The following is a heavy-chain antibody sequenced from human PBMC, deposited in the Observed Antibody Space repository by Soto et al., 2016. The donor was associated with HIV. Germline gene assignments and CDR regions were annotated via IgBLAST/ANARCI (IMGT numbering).Heavy chain of an antibody. CDR3: AKATSGLYSSSRRHFDY. V-gene: IGHV3-23*04. D-gene: IGHD6-13*01. J-gene: IGHJ4*02. Sequence: EVQLVESGGGVVQPGRSLRLSCAASGFSFSSYGMHWVRQAPGKGLEWVSTISGSGGSTYYADSVKGRFTISRDNSKNTLYLQMNSLRSEDTAVYYCAKATSGLYSSSRRHFDYVGPGNPGPPSPQ. CDR1: GFSFSSYG. CDR2: ISGSGGST.